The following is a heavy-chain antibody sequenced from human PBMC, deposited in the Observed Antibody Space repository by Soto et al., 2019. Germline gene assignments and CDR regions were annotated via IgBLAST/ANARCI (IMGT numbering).Heavy chain of an antibody. D-gene: IGHD1-26*01. CDR2: INPSGGST. J-gene: IGHJ3*02. CDR1: GYTFTSYY. V-gene: IGHV1-46*03. CDR3: ARGTIVGARHDAFDI. Sequence: ASVKVSCKASGYTFTSYYMHWVRQAPGQGLEWMGIINPSGGSTSYAQKFQGRVTMTRDTSTSTVYMELSSLRSEDTAVYYCARGTIVGARHDAFDIWGQGTMVTVSS.